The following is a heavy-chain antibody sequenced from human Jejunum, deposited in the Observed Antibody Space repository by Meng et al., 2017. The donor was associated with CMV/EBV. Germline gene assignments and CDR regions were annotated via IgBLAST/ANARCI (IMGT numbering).Heavy chain of an antibody. V-gene: IGHV3-73*01. CDR2: IRNKANNYAT. D-gene: IGHD2-2*01. Sequence: FSASIMPWVRQASGKGLEWVGHIRNKANNYATAYAASVKGRFTISRDDSSSTTYLQLSSVKADDTAVYYCVAPSCSSTNCYAADFWGQGTLVTVSS. J-gene: IGHJ4*02. CDR1: FSASI. CDR3: VAPSCSSTNCYAADF.